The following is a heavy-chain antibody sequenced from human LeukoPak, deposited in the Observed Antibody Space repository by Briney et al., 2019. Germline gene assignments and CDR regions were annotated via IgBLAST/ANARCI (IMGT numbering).Heavy chain of an antibody. CDR3: AKDPGYSYGLFFDY. CDR2: ISAGGVST. Sequence: GGSLRLSCATSGFTFTTYAMTWVRQAPGKGLEWVSAISAGGVSTYYADSVKGRFTISRDNSKSTLYLQMNSLRAEDTAVYYCAKDPGYSYGLFFDYWGQGTLVTVSS. D-gene: IGHD5-18*01. J-gene: IGHJ4*02. CDR1: GFTFTTYA. V-gene: IGHV3-23*01.